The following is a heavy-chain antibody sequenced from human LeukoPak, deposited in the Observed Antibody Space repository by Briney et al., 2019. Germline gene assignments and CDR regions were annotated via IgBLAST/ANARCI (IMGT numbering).Heavy chain of an antibody. J-gene: IGHJ4*02. V-gene: IGHV3-23*01. D-gene: IGHD6-19*01. CDR3: AKTPDAIAVAAHFDY. Sequence: GGSLRLSCAASGFTFSSYAMSWVRQAPGKGLEWVSAISGSGGSTYYADSVKGRFTISKDNSKNTLYLQMNSLRAEDTAVYYCAKTPDAIAVAAHFDYWGQGTLVTVSS. CDR2: ISGSGGST. CDR1: GFTFSSYA.